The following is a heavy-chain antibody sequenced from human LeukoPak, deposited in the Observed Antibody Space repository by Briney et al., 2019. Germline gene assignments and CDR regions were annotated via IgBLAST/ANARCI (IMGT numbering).Heavy chain of an antibody. J-gene: IGHJ6*03. D-gene: IGHD1-26*01. CDR2: FDPKDGET. V-gene: IGHV1-24*01. CDR3: ATTPPAPRPYSGSEKVNYYYYYMDV. Sequence: ASVKVSCKVSGYAPTELSMHWVRQAPGKGLEWMGGFDPKDGETIYARKFQGRVTMTEDTSTDTAYMELSSLRSEDTAVYYCATTPPAPRPYSGSEKVNYYYYYMDVWGKGTTVTVSS. CDR1: GYAPTELS.